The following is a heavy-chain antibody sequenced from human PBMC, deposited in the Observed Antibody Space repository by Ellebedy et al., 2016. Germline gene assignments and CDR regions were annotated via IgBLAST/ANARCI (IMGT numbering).Heavy chain of an antibody. CDR2: MNPNSGDT. CDR1: GYSFTNYD. J-gene: IGHJ4*01. Sequence: ASVKVSXXASGYSFTNYDINWVRQASGQGLEWMGWMNPNSGDTGYGETFQGRVTMTRDTSTSTAYLELNGLKSEDTAMYFCVREANQNVQNFDCFDNWGQGTLITVSS. D-gene: IGHD3-9*01. V-gene: IGHV1-8*01. CDR3: VREANQNVQNFDCFDN.